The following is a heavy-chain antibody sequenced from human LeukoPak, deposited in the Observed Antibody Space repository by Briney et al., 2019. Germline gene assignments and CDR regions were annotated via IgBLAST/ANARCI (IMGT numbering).Heavy chain of an antibody. Sequence: AGGSLRLSCAASGFTFSSYAMSWVRQAPGQGLEWVSSIVSSGGSTYYADSVKGRFTISRDNSRNTLYLQMHSLRAGDTAVYYCAKRDGSGHHYYMDVWGKGTTVTVSS. CDR1: GFTFSSYA. J-gene: IGHJ6*03. CDR3: AKRDGSGHHYYMDV. V-gene: IGHV3-23*01. D-gene: IGHD1-26*01. CDR2: IVSSGGST.